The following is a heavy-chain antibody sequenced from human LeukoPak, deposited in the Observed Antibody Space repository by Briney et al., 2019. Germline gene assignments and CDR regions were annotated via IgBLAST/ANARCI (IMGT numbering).Heavy chain of an antibody. D-gene: IGHD3-10*01. Sequence: SETLSLTFTVSGGSISSGGYYWSGIRQHPGKGLEWIGYIYYIGSTYYNPSLKSRVTISEDTSKHQFSLKLSSVTAADTAVYYCARENRASMVAALFDYWGQGNLVTVSS. CDR1: GGSISSGGYY. J-gene: IGHJ4*02. CDR3: ARENRASMVAALFDY. CDR2: IYYIGST. V-gene: IGHV4-31*03.